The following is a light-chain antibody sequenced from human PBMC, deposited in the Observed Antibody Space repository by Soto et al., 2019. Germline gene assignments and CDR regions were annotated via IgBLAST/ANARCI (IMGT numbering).Light chain of an antibody. Sequence: EILLTPSPGTLSLSTGEIATLSCRAIESVSSIYLAWYQQKPGQAPRLLIYGASNRATGIPDRFSGSGSGTDFTLTISRLEPEDFAVYYCQQYNNGPPWTFGQGTKVDIK. V-gene: IGKV3-20*01. J-gene: IGKJ1*01. CDR3: QQYNNGPPWT. CDR2: GAS. CDR1: ESVSSIY.